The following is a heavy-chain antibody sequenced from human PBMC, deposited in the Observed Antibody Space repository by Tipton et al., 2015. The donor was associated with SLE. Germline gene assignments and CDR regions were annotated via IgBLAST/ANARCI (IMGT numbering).Heavy chain of an antibody. V-gene: IGHV3-53*01. D-gene: IGHD5-12*01. CDR1: GFTVSSNY. CDR3: ARDLGATADY. Sequence: SLRLSCAASGFTVSSNYMSWVRQAPGKGLEWVSVIYSGGSTYYADSVKGRFTISRDNAKNSLYLQMNSLRAEDTAVYYCARDLGATADYWGQGTLVTVSS. CDR2: IYSGGST. J-gene: IGHJ4*02.